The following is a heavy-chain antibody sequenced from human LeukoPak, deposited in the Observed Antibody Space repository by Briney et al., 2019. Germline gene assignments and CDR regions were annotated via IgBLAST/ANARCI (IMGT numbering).Heavy chain of an antibody. CDR1: GYTFTSYD. CDR3: AREPRTNFAKVTKGDAFDI. Sequence: ASVKVSCKASGYTFTSYDINWVRQATGQGLEWMGWMNAKNGNTGYAQKLQGRVTMTTDTSTSTAYMELRSLRSDDTAVYYCAREPRTNFAKVTKGDAFDIWGQGTMVTVSS. CDR2: MNAKNGNT. V-gene: IGHV1-18*01. J-gene: IGHJ3*02. D-gene: IGHD3-3*01.